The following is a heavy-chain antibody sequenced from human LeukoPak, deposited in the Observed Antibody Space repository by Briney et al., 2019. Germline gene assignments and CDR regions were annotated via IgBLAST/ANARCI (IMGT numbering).Heavy chain of an antibody. CDR3: ARNAVGSSSSWYANWFDP. J-gene: IGHJ5*02. CDR2: MSPNSGNT. CDR1: GYTFTSYD. D-gene: IGHD6-13*01. Sequence: ASVKVSCKASGYTFTSYDINWVRQATGQGLEWMGWMSPNSGNTGYAQKFQGRVTMTRNTSISTAYMELSSLRSEDTAVYYCARNAVGSSSSWYANWFDPWGQGTLVTVSS. V-gene: IGHV1-8*01.